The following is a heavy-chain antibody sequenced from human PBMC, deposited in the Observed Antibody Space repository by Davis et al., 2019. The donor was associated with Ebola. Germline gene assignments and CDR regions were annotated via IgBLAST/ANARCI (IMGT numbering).Heavy chain of an antibody. D-gene: IGHD6-6*01. Sequence: AASVKVSCKASGGTFSSYAISWVRQAPGQGLEWMGGIIPIFGTANYAQKFQGRVTITADKSTSTAYIELSSLRSEDTAVYYCARVRVYSSSSYWFDPWGQGTLVTVSS. CDR1: GGTFSSYA. J-gene: IGHJ5*02. V-gene: IGHV1-69*06. CDR2: IIPIFGTA. CDR3: ARVRVYSSSSYWFDP.